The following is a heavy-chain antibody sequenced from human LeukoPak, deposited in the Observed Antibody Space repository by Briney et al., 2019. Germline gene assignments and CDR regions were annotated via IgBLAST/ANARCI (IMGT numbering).Heavy chain of an antibody. CDR1: GYTFTGYY. CDR2: INPNSGGT. D-gene: IGHD5-12*01. V-gene: IGHV1-2*02. J-gene: IGHJ4*02. Sequence: ASVKVSCKASGYTFTGYYMHWVRQAPGQGLEWMEWINPNSGGTNYAQKFQGRVTMTRDTSISTAYMELSRLRSDDTAVYYCARYLGYSGYDFGYWGQGTLVTVSS. CDR3: ARYLGYSGYDFGY.